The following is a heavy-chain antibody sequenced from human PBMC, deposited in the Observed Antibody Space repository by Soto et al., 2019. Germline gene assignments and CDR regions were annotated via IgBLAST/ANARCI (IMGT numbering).Heavy chain of an antibody. J-gene: IGHJ6*02. Sequence: QVQLVQSGAEVKKPGSSVKVSCKASGGTFSSYAISWVRQAPGQGLEWMGGIIPIFGTANYAQKFQGRVTITADESTSAAYMELSSLRSEDTAVYYCAREGYYGSGFGYGMDVWGQGTTVTVSS. D-gene: IGHD3-10*01. CDR3: AREGYYGSGFGYGMDV. V-gene: IGHV1-69*01. CDR2: IIPIFGTA. CDR1: GGTFSSYA.